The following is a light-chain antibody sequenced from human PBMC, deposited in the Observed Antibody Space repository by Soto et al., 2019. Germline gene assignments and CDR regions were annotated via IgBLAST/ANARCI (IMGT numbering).Light chain of an antibody. CDR3: QAFDNSLNGWI. Sequence: QSVLTQPPSVSGAPGQKVTISCTGGSSNIGSGYDVHWYQQIPGTAPRLLFYSNDDRPSGVPERFSGSKSGTSASLAITGLQAEDEADYYCQAFDNSLNGWIFGGGTKLTVL. V-gene: IGLV1-40*01. CDR1: SSNIGSGYD. CDR2: SND. J-gene: IGLJ2*01.